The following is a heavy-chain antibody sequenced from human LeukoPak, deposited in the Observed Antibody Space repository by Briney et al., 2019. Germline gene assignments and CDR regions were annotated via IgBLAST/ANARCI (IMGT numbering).Heavy chain of an antibody. CDR2: IIPIFGTA. Sequence: ASVKVSCKASGRTFSSYAISWVRQAPGQGLEWMGGIIPIFGTANYAQKFQGRVTITADESTSTAYMELSSLRSEDTAVYYCARGPRPYYYDSSGYPPLDYWGQGTLVTVSS. D-gene: IGHD3-22*01. V-gene: IGHV1-69*01. CDR3: ARGPRPYYYDSSGYPPLDY. J-gene: IGHJ4*02. CDR1: GRTFSSYA.